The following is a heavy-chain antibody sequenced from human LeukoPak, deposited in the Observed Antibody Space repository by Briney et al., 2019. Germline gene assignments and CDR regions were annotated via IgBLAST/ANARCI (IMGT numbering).Heavy chain of an antibody. Sequence: ASVKVSCKVSGYTLTELSVHWVRQAPGKGLEWMGGFDPEDGETIYAQKFQGRVTMTEDTSTDTAYMELSSLRSEDTAVYYCATAGDILTGYYFDYWGQGTLVTVSS. CDR3: ATAGDILTGYYFDY. CDR2: FDPEDGET. D-gene: IGHD3-9*01. J-gene: IGHJ4*02. V-gene: IGHV1-24*01. CDR1: GYTLTELS.